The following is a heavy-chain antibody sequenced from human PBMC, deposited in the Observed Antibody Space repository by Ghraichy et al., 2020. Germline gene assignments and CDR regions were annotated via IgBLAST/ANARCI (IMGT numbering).Heavy chain of an antibody. CDR1: GFTFSSYW. V-gene: IGHV3-7*01. CDR3: ARASYDFWSGYPDY. Sequence: LSLTCAASGFTFSSYWMSWVRQAPGKGLEWVANIKQDGSEKYYVDSVKGRFTISRDNAKNSLYLQMNSLRAEDTAVYYCARASYDFWSGYPDYWGQGTLVTVSS. CDR2: IKQDGSEK. D-gene: IGHD3-3*01. J-gene: IGHJ4*02.